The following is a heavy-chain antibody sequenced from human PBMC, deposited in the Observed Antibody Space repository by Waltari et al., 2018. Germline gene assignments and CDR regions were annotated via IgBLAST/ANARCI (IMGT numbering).Heavy chain of an antibody. CDR1: GFTFSSYG. Sequence: QVQLVESGGGVVQPGRSLRLSCAASGFTFSSYGMHWVRQAPGKGLEWVAVISYDGSNKYYADSVKGRFTISRDNSKNTLYLQMNSLRAEDTAVYYCAKDTIGSYFDYWGQGTLVTVSS. CDR2: ISYDGSNK. D-gene: IGHD1-1*01. V-gene: IGHV3-30*18. J-gene: IGHJ4*02. CDR3: AKDTIGSYFDY.